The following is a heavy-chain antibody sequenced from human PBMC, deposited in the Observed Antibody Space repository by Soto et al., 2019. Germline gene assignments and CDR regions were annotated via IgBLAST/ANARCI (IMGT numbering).Heavy chain of an antibody. D-gene: IGHD5-18*01. J-gene: IGHJ4*02. V-gene: IGHV3-73*02. CDR2: IRSKANSYAT. CDR3: TRPIDVSYVAL. CDR1: GFTFSGSA. Sequence: EVQLVESGGGLVQPGGSLKPSCAASGFTFSGSAMHWVRQASGKGLEWVGRIRSKANSYATAYAASVKGRFTISRDDSKNTAYLQMNSLKTEDTAVYYCTRPIDVSYVALWGQGTLVTVSS.